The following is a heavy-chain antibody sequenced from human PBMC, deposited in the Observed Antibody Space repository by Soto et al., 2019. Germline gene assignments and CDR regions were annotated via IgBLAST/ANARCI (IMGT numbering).Heavy chain of an antibody. D-gene: IGHD2-21*01. CDR1: GFTFSTHD. V-gene: IGHV3-30*18. Sequence: QVHLVESGGGVVQPGRSLRLSCAASGFTFSTHDMHWVRQAPGKGLEWVAVISYDGSNIYYVDSVKGRFTISRDNSKNTLFLQMNSLRPEDTAVYYCANDPKEWGLFDHYGMDVWGQGTTVTVSS. CDR3: ANDPKEWGLFDHYGMDV. J-gene: IGHJ6*02. CDR2: ISYDGSNI.